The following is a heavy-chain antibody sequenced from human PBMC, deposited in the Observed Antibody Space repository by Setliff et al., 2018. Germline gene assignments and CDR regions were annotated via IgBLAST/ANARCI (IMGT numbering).Heavy chain of an antibody. CDR3: ARDTSSDWAAWFDP. J-gene: IGHJ5*02. CDR1: GYTFTGYS. Sequence: ASVKVSCKASGYTFTGYSLHWVRQAPGQGLEWMGWLNPDTGGTNSAQKFQGRVTFTADDSATTTYMELSSLTSEDTAIYYWARDTSSDWAAWFDPWGQGSLVTVAS. CDR2: LNPDTGGT. D-gene: IGHD3-22*01. V-gene: IGHV1-2*02.